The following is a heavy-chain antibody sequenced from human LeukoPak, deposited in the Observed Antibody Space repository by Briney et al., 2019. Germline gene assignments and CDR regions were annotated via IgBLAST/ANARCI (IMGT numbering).Heavy chain of an antibody. D-gene: IGHD2-15*01. J-gene: IGHJ6*02. Sequence: PGGSLRLSCAASGFTVSSNYMSWVRQAPGKGLEWVSVIYSGGSTYYADSVKGRFTISRDNSKNTLYLQMNSLRAEDTAVYYCARLATYYYYGVDVWGQGTTVTVSS. V-gene: IGHV3-53*01. CDR1: GFTVSSNY. CDR3: ARLATYYYYGVDV. CDR2: IYSGGST.